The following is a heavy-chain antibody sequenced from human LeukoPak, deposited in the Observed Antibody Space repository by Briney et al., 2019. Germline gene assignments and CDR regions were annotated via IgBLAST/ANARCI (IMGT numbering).Heavy chain of an antibody. J-gene: IGHJ4*02. CDR1: GYTFTSYG. CDR2: INPRGGSA. CDR3: ARDYHGSGSLTTFDY. Sequence: ASVKVSCKASGYTFTSYGISWVRQAPGQGLEWMGIINPRGGSASSAQKFQGRVTLTRDTSTSTVYMELSRLRSEDTALYYCARDYHGSGSLTTFDYWGQGTLVTVSS. D-gene: IGHD3-10*01. V-gene: IGHV1-46*01.